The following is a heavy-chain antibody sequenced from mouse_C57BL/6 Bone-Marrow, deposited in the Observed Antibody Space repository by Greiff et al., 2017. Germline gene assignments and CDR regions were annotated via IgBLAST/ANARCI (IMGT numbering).Heavy chain of an antibody. CDR3: ARKGRLDYVSSGGFAY. J-gene: IGHJ3*01. D-gene: IGHD1-1*01. V-gene: IGHV1-18*01. Sequence: VQLQQSGPELVKPGASVKIPCKASGYTFTDYNMDWVKQSHGKSLEWIGDINPNNGGTIYNQKFKGKATLTVDKYSSTAYMELRSLTSEDTAVYYCARKGRLDYVSSGGFAYWGQGTLVTVSA. CDR2: INPNNGGT. CDR1: GYTFTDYN.